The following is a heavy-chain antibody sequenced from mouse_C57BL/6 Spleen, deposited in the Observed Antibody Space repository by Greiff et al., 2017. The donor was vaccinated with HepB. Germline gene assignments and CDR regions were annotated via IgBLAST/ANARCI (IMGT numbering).Heavy chain of an antibody. Sequence: FYPLIVSIKYNEKFKDKATLTADKSSSTVYMELSRLTSEDSAVYFCARHAYDYDVLDYWGQGTTLTVSS. D-gene: IGHD2-4*01. V-gene: IGHV1-62-2*01. CDR2: FYPLIVSI. CDR3: ARHAYDYDVLDY. J-gene: IGHJ2*01.